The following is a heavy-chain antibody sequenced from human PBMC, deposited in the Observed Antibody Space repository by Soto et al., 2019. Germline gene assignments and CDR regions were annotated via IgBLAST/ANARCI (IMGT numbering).Heavy chain of an antibody. D-gene: IGHD1-26*01. CDR2: ISGYNGDT. J-gene: IGHJ6*02. V-gene: IGHV1-18*01. CDR1: GYTFSRYG. CDR3: AKNGKPPYYYYGLDV. Sequence: QGQLVQSGGEVKKPGASVKVSCKASGYTFSRYGIIWVRQAPRQGLEWMGWISGYNGDTNYAQKFQGRVTMTIDTSTTTAYMELRGLTSDDTAIYYCAKNGKPPYYYYGLDVWGQGTTVTVSS.